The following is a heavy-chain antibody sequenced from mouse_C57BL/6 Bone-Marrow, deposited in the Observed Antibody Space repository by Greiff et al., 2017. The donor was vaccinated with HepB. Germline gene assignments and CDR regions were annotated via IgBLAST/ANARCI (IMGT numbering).Heavy chain of an antibody. CDR2: ISYDGSN. CDR1: GYSITSGYY. CDR3: ARDPYYSNYGGLYYAMDY. J-gene: IGHJ4*01. Sequence: EVQLKESGPGLVKPSQSLSLTCSVTGYSITSGYYWNWIRQFPGNKPEWMGYISYDGSNNYNPSLKNRISITRDTSKNQFFLKLNSVTTEDTATYYCARDPYYSNYGGLYYAMDYWGQGTSVTVSS. D-gene: IGHD2-5*01. V-gene: IGHV3-6*01.